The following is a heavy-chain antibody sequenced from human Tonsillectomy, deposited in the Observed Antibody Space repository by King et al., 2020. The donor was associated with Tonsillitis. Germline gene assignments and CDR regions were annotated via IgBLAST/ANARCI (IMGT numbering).Heavy chain of an antibody. CDR3: ARGHYYDSSGYSRFAAFDI. J-gene: IGHJ3*02. D-gene: IGHD3-22*01. V-gene: IGHV1-8*01. CDR1: GYTFTSYD. CDR2: MNPNSGNT. Sequence: QLVQSGAEVKKPGASVKVSCKASGYTFTSYDINWVRQATGQGLEWMGWMNPNSGNTGYAQKFQGRVTMTRNTSISTAYMELSSLRSEDTAVYYCARGHYYDSSGYSRFAAFDIWGQGTMVTVSS.